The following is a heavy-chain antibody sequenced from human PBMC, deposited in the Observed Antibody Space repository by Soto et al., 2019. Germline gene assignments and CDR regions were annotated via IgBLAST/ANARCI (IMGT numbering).Heavy chain of an antibody. Sequence: SETLSLTCTVSGGSISSSSYYWGWIRQPPGKGLEWIGSIYYSGSTYYNPSLKSRVTISVDTSKNQFSLKLSSVTAADTAVYYCARDDERGYFDYWGQGTLVTVSS. J-gene: IGHJ4*02. CDR1: GGSISSSSYY. CDR2: IYYSGST. V-gene: IGHV4-39*01. CDR3: ARDDERGYFDY.